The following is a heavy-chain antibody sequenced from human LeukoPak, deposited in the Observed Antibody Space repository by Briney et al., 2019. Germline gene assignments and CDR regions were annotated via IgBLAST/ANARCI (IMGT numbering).Heavy chain of an antibody. D-gene: IGHD6-13*01. CDR1: GGSISSYY. Sequence: PSETLSLTCTVSGGSISSYYWSWIRQPPGKGLEWIGYIYYSGNTNYNPSLKSRVTMSVDTSKNQFSLKLNSVTAADTAVYYCVRGSPRAATGTQAFDIWGQGAMVTVSS. CDR2: IYYSGNT. CDR3: VRGSPRAATGTQAFDI. J-gene: IGHJ3*02. V-gene: IGHV4-59*01.